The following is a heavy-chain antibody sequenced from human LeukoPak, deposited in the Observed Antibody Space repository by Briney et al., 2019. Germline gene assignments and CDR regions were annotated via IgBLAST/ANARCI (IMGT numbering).Heavy chain of an antibody. CDR1: GGSISSYY. D-gene: IGHD2-15*01. V-gene: IGHV4-59*01. J-gene: IGHJ2*01. CDR2: IYYSGST. Sequence: SETLSLTCTVSGGSISSYYWSWIRQPPGKGLEWIGYIYYSGSTNHNPSLKSRVTISVDTSKNQFSLKLSSVTAADTAVYYCARDLGYCSGGSCYWYFDLWGRGTLVTVSS. CDR3: ARDLGYCSGGSCYWYFDL.